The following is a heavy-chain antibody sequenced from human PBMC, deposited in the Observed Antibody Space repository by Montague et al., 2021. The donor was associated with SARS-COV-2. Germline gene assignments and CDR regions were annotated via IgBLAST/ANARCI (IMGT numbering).Heavy chain of an antibody. CDR2: IYYSGXT. V-gene: IGHV4-39*07. D-gene: IGHD6-13*01. Sequence: SETLSLTCTVSGGSISSSSYYWGWIRQPPGKGPEWIGSIYYSGXTXYXXXXKXRVTISVDTSKNQFSLKLRSVTAADTAVYYCARVGRQQLVRLSGMDVWGQGTTVTVSS. CDR3: ARVGRQQLVRLSGMDV. CDR1: GGSISSSSYY. J-gene: IGHJ6*02.